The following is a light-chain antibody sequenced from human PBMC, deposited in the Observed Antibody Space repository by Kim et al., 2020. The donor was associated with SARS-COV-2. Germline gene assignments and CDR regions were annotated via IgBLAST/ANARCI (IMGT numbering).Light chain of an antibody. J-gene: IGLJ1*01. CDR1: SSDVGGHNH. CDR3: TSYAGSTLYV. CDR2: EVS. V-gene: IGLV2-8*01. Sequence: QSALTQPPSASGSPGQSVTISCTGTSSDVGGHNHVSWYQQHPGKAPKLIISEVSERPSGVPDRFSGSKSGNTASLTVSGLQAEDEADYYCTSYAGSTLYVFGTGTKVTVL.